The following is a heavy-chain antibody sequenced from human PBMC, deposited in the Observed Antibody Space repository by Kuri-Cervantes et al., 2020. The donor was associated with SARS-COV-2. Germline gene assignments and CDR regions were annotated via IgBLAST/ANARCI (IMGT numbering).Heavy chain of an antibody. CDR3: ARSGWYSRGVTYYHLDV. CDR2: INHSGST. Sequence: SETLSLTCAVYGGSFSGYYWSWIRQPPGKGLEWIGEINHSGSTNYNPSLKSRVTISVDTSKNQFSLKLSSVTAADTAVYFCARSGWYSRGVTYYHLDVWGKGTRSPSP. CDR1: GGSFSGYY. V-gene: IGHV4-34*01. J-gene: IGHJ6*03. D-gene: IGHD6-19*01.